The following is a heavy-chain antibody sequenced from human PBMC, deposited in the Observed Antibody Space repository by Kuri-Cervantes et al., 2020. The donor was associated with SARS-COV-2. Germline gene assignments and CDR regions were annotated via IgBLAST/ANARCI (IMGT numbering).Heavy chain of an antibody. V-gene: IGHV3-7*03. CDR2: VKQDGSET. CDR3: VRLGAAYVDTLVVMRAVHYFDT. Sequence: GESLKISCAAAGFTVNYYWMTWVRQAPGGGLEGVANVKQDGSETYYVESVKGRFTISRDNVKNSLYLQMNSLRAEDTAVYYCVRLGAAYVDTLVVMRAVHYFDTWGQGTMVTVSS. J-gene: IGHJ4*02. D-gene: IGHD5-18*01. CDR1: GFTVNYYW.